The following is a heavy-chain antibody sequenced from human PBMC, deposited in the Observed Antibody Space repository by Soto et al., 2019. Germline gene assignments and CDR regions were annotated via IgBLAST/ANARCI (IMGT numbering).Heavy chain of an antibody. CDR3: ARGGPAAGFDL. CDR2: MNLNGDS. Sequence: ASVKVSCKASGYIFTSHDIDWVRQASGQGLEWMGWMNLNGDSGHAQDFQGRISMTRGTATDTAYMELSSLRSDDTAVYYCARGGPAAGFDLWGQGTLVTVSS. D-gene: IGHD6-13*01. V-gene: IGHV1-8*01. CDR1: GYIFTSHD. J-gene: IGHJ4*02.